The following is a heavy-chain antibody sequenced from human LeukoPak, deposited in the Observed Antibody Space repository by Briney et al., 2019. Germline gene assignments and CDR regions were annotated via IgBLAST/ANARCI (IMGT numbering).Heavy chain of an antibody. CDR3: ARGHSSSWYS. CDR1: GYSFTGYY. CDR2: ISAYNGNT. Sequence: ASVKVSCKASGYSFTGYYIHWVRQAPGQGLEWMGWISAYNGNTNYAQKLQGRVTMTTDTSTSTAYMELRSLRSDDTAAYYCARGHSSSWYSWGQGTLVTVSS. J-gene: IGHJ5*02. V-gene: IGHV1-18*04. D-gene: IGHD6-13*01.